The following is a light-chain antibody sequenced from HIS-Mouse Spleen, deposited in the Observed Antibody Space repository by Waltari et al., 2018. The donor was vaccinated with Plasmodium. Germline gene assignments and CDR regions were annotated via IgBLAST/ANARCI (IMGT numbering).Light chain of an antibody. Sequence: QSALTQPASVSGSPGQSITISCTGTSSYVGGFNYVSWYQQHPGQAPNLMMDDVSNRPSGVSNRCSVSKSGNTASLTISGRQAEDEADYYCSSYTSSSTWVFGGGTKLTVL. CDR3: SSYTSSSTWV. CDR2: DVS. CDR1: SSYVGGFNY. V-gene: IGLV2-14*03. J-gene: IGLJ3*02.